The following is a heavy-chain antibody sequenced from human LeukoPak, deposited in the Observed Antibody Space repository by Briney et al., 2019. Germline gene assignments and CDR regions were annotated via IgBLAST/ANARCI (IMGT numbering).Heavy chain of an antibody. CDR1: GDSVSSYY. J-gene: IGHJ4*02. Sequence: PSETLSLTCTVSGDSVSSYYWSWIRQPPGKRLEWIGCIYYSESATYNPSLKSRVTISLDTSKNQFFLKLSSVTAADTAVYYCARKRSFDLWGQGTPVTVSS. V-gene: IGHV4-59*02. CDR3: ARKRSFDL. D-gene: IGHD3-9*01. CDR2: IYYSESA.